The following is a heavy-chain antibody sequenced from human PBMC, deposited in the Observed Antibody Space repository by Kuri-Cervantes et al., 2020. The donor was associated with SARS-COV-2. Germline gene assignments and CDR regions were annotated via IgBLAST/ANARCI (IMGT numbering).Heavy chain of an antibody. Sequence: ASVKVSCKASGGSFSSYAISWVRQAPGQGLEWMGWISTYSGNTNYAQRLQGRITMTTDTSTSTAYTELRSLRSDDTAVFYCAKNWGASGWYPFDCWGQGTLVTVSS. CDR2: ISTYSGNT. V-gene: IGHV1-18*01. CDR3: AKNWGASGWYPFDC. CDR1: GGSFSSYA. D-gene: IGHD6-19*01. J-gene: IGHJ4*02.